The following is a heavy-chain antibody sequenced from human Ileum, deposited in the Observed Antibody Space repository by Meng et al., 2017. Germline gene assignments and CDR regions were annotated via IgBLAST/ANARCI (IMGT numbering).Heavy chain of an antibody. CDR3: ARGGLTLERRPLDY. CDR2: VYHSGST. CDR1: CDSITNTNW. J-gene: IGHJ4*02. D-gene: IGHD1-1*01. Sequence: VQLAASGPGGVKPSGTLALTVAFSCDSITNTNWWNWVRQPPGKGLEWIGEVYHSGSTNYNPSLQSRVTISIDKSKNQFSLNLTSVTVADTAVYYCARGGLTLERRPLDYWGQGTLVTVSS. V-gene: IGHV4-4*02.